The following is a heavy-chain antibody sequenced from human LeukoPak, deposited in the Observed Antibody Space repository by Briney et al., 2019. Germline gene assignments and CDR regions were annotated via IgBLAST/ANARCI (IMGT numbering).Heavy chain of an antibody. Sequence: GASVKVSCKASGYTFTSYYLHWVRQAPGQGLEWMGTINLSGDRTSYAQKIQGRVTMTRDTPTSTVYMELSSLTSEDTAVYYCARDIGSGYYNFDYWGQGTLVTVSS. CDR1: GYTFTSYY. CDR2: INLSGDRT. J-gene: IGHJ4*02. V-gene: IGHV1-46*01. D-gene: IGHD5-12*01. CDR3: ARDIGSGYYNFDY.